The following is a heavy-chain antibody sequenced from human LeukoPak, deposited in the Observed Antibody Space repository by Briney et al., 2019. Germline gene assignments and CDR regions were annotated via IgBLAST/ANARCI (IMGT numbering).Heavy chain of an antibody. Sequence: GGSLRLSCAASGFTFSSYSMNWVRQAPGEGLEWVSSISSSSSYIYYADSVKGRFTISRDNAKKSLYLQMNSLRAEDTAVYYCARENVLRFLEWLFDGMDVWGQGTTVTVSS. CDR1: GFTFSSYS. J-gene: IGHJ6*02. CDR2: ISSSSSYI. D-gene: IGHD3-3*01. CDR3: ARENVLRFLEWLFDGMDV. V-gene: IGHV3-21*01.